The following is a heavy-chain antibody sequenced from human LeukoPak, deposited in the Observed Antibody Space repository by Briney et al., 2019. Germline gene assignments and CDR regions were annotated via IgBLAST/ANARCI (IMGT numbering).Heavy chain of an antibody. CDR2: IKQDGSEK. V-gene: IGHV3-7*01. CDR3: ARRTGVYDYLWGSYRYIDYFDY. D-gene: IGHD3-16*02. CDR1: GFTFSSYW. Sequence: PGGSLRLSCAASGFTFSSYWMSWVRQAPGKGLEWVANIKQDGSEKYYVDSVKGRFTISRDNAKNSLYLQMNSLRAEDTAVYYCARRTGVYDYLWGSYRYIDYFDYWGQGTLVTVSS. J-gene: IGHJ4*02.